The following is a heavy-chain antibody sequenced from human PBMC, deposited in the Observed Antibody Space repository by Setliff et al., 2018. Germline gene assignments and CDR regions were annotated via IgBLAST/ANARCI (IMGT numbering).Heavy chain of an antibody. D-gene: IGHD6-19*01. J-gene: IGHJ4*02. CDR3: ARRVRIAVLDLYYFEY. V-gene: IGHV1-3*01. Sequence: ASVKVSCKASGFTLTSYPIHWVRQAPGQRLEWMGWINPDNGNRKYSQRFQGRVAITRDTSASTAYMELSSLRSEDTAVYYCARRVRIAVLDLYYFEYWGQGTLVTVSS. CDR1: GFTLTSYP. CDR2: INPDNGNR.